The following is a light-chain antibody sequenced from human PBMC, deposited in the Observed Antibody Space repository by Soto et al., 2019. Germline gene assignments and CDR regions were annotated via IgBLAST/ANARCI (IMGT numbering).Light chain of an antibody. Sequence: EIEMTQSPCTLSSSLGERATLSCRASQTITNNYFAWYQQRPGQAPRPLMYGASSRATGIPDRFSGSGSGTDFTLTISRLQPDDLATYFCQQYHGYPWTFSQGTKVDIK. CDR2: GAS. V-gene: IGKV3-20*01. CDR1: QTITNNY. CDR3: QQYHGYPWT. J-gene: IGKJ1*01.